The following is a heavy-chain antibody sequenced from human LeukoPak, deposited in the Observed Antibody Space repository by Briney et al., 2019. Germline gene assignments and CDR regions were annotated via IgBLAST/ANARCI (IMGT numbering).Heavy chain of an antibody. CDR3: ARLSTGDEAIDY. V-gene: IGHV4-4*08. CDR1: GGSISSDY. Sequence: PSETLSLTCTVSGGSISSDYWSGVRQPPGKGLGWIGYISSSRPTNYDPPLKNPGPISGDTSKNPFSPKLSSVTAADTAVYYCARLSTGDEAIDYWGQGTLVTVSS. CDR2: ISSSRPT. D-gene: IGHD7-27*01. J-gene: IGHJ4*02.